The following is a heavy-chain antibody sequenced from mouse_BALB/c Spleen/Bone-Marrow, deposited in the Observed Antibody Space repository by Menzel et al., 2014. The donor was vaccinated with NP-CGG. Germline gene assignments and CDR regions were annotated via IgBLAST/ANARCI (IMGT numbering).Heavy chain of an antibody. Sequence: VQLQQSGPELVKPGASVKVSCKASGYAFTDYNIYWVKQRHGKSLEWIGYIDLYNGGTSYNQKFKGKATLTVDKSSSTAYMHLNSLTSEDSAVYYCARLGDGYYDALDYWGQGPSVTVSS. CDR1: GYAFTDYN. V-gene: IGHV1S135*01. J-gene: IGHJ4*01. CDR2: IDLYNGGT. CDR3: ARLGDGYYDALDY. D-gene: IGHD2-3*01.